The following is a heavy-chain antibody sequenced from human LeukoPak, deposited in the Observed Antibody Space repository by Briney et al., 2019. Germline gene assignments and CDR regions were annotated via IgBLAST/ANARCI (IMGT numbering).Heavy chain of an antibody. CDR3: ARAVGDCSGGSCYSELDY. V-gene: IGHV3-30*01. CDR1: GLTVSIYT. D-gene: IGHD2-15*01. Sequence: GGSLRLSCAASGLTVSIYTMHWVRQASGKGLEWVALISYDGTNKYYADSVKGRFTISRDNSKSTLYLQMNSLRAEDTAVYYCARAVGDCSGGSCYSELDYWGQGALVTVSP. CDR2: ISYDGTNK. J-gene: IGHJ4*02.